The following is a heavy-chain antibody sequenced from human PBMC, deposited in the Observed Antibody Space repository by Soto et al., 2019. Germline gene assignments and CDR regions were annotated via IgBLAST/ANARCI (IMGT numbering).Heavy chain of an antibody. CDR1: GYTFTSYA. CDR3: ATLDIVVVPAAIPYNWFDP. Sequence: QVQLVQSGAEVKKPGASVKVSCKASGYTFTSYATHWVRQAPGQRLEWMGWINAGNGNTKYSQKFQGRVTITRDTSASTAYMELSSLRSEDTAVYYCATLDIVVVPAAIPYNWFDPWGQGTLVTVSS. J-gene: IGHJ5*02. D-gene: IGHD2-2*03. CDR2: INAGNGNT. V-gene: IGHV1-3*01.